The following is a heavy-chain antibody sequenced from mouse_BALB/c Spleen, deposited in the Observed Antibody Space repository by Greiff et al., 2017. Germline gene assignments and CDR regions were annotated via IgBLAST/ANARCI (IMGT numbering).Heavy chain of an antibody. Sequence: LKQPGSELVRPGASVKLSCKASGYTFTSYWMHWVKQRHGQGLEWIGNIYPGSGSTNYDEKFKSKGTLTVDTSSSTAYMHLSSLTSEDSAVYYCTRLTYYGNYWYFDVWGAGTTVTVSS. J-gene: IGHJ1*01. D-gene: IGHD2-10*01. CDR3: TRLTYYGNYWYFDV. CDR2: IYPGSGST. V-gene: IGHV1S22*01. CDR1: GYTFTSYW.